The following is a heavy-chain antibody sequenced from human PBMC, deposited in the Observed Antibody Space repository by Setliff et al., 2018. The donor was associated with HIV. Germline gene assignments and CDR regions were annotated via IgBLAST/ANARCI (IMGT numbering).Heavy chain of an antibody. CDR2: IHYKGNI. D-gene: IGHD2-15*01. Sequence: PSETLSLTCTVSGDSIISGDYYWSWIRQSPGKGLERIGHIHYKGNIDYNASLKSRLAISSDTSKNQFSLNLSSVIAADTAIYFCARFTVVVFGAGEPSWFDPWGQGILVTVSS. CDR3: ARFTVVVFGAGEPSWFDP. CDR1: GDSIISGDYY. V-gene: IGHV4-30-4*08. J-gene: IGHJ5*02.